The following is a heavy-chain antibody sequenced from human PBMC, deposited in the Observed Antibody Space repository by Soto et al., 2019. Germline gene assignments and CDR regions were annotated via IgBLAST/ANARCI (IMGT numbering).Heavy chain of an antibody. CDR3: ARDPRIYCTSSSCHSYFDS. J-gene: IGHJ4*02. D-gene: IGHD2-2*01. Sequence: QVQLVQSGAEVKKPGSSLKLSCRASGGSFTSYSISWLRQAPGQGLEWMGGIIPVFGTTSYAQRLQGRVTMTADESTSTAYLVLSSLISEDTAVYYCARDPRIYCTSSSCHSYFDSWGQGTLVTVSS. V-gene: IGHV1-69*01. CDR2: IIPVFGTT. CDR1: GGSFTSYS.